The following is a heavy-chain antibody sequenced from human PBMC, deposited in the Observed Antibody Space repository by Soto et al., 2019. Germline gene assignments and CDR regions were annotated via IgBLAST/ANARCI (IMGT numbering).Heavy chain of an antibody. CDR3: ARGINYYASGDDAFDI. Sequence: QVQLVQSGAEVKKPGASVKVSCKASGYTFTSYDINWVRQATGQGLEWMGWMNPNSGNTGYAQKFPGRVTRTGNTSMSTAYMELSSLRSEDTSVYYCARGINYYASGDDAFDIWGQGTMVTVSS. CDR1: GYTFTSYD. J-gene: IGHJ3*02. V-gene: IGHV1-8*01. CDR2: MNPNSGNT. D-gene: IGHD3-10*01.